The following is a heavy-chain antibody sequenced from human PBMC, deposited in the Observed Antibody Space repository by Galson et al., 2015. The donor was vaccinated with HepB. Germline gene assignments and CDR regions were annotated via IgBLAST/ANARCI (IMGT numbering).Heavy chain of an antibody. CDR1: GFTFSSYG. CDR2: IWYDGSNK. Sequence: SLRLSCAASGFTFSSYGMHWVRQAPGKGLEWVAVIWYDGSNKYYADSVKGRFTISRDNSKNTLYLQMNSLRAEDTAVYYCARDSYDSSGYYLGLDYWGQGTLVTVSS. D-gene: IGHD3-22*01. CDR3: ARDSYDSSGYYLGLDY. J-gene: IGHJ4*02. V-gene: IGHV3-33*01.